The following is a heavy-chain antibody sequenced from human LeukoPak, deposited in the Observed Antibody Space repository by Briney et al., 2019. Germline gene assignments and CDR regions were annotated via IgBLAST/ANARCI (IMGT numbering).Heavy chain of an antibody. CDR2: IYYSGST. D-gene: IGHD1-14*01. CDR1: GGSISSGGYY. CDR3: ARTVQGLEPPEIILFDY. V-gene: IGHV4-31*03. J-gene: IGHJ4*02. Sequence: PSETLSLTCTVSGGSISSGGYYWSWIRQHPGKGLEWIGYIYYSGSTYYNPSLKSRVTISVDTSKNQFSLKLSSVTAADTAVYYCARTVQGLEPPEIILFDYWGQGTLVTVSS.